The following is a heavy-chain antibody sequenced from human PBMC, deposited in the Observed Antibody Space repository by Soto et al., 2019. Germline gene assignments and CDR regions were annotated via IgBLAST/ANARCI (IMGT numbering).Heavy chain of an antibody. CDR2: IWFDGRKK. J-gene: IGHJ6*02. Sequence: QMQLVESGGGVVQPGRSLRLSCAASGFTFRSYGIHWVRQAPGKGLGWVALIWFDGRKKYYVDSVKGRFAVSRDNSKNTLYLQMNSLRVEDTAVYDCARDRLVPYGYGMDVWGQGTTVTVSS. D-gene: IGHD2-2*01. CDR1: GFTFRSYG. V-gene: IGHV3-33*01. CDR3: ARDRLVPYGYGMDV.